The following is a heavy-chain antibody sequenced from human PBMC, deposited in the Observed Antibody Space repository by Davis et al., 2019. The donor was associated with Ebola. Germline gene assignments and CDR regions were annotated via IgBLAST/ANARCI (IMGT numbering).Heavy chain of an antibody. J-gene: IGHJ6*02. V-gene: IGHV4-61*09. CDR2: IYTSGST. CDR1: GGSISRGSYY. D-gene: IGHD4-11*01. CDR3: ARTSYDYRTSHGMDV. Sequence: SETLSLTCTVSGGSISRGSYYWSWIRQPAGKGLEWIGHIYTSGSTNYNPSLKSRVTMSLDTSKNQIFLTLSSVTAADTAVYYCARTSYDYRTSHGMDVWGQGTTVTVSS.